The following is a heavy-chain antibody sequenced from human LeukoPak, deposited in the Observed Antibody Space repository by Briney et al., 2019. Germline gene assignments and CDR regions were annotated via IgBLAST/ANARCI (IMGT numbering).Heavy chain of an antibody. J-gene: IGHJ4*02. D-gene: IGHD1-1*01. Sequence: GGSLRLSCAASGFSFSNYAMSWVRQAPARGPEWVSSLRGNGGTFYADSVKGRCTLSRDDSRNTVYLQLNDLRAEDTAIYYCARARWVSNADAVWWGQGTQVTVSS. CDR1: GFSFSNYA. CDR3: ARARWVSNADAVW. CDR2: LRGNGGT. V-gene: IGHV3-23*01.